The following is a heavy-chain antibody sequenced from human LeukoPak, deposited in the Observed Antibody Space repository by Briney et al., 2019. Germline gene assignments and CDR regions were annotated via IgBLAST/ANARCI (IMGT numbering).Heavy chain of an antibody. CDR1: GFTFSSYS. V-gene: IGHV3-48*01. CDR2: ISSSSTT. CDR3: ARYGGDSFYDFWSGSKTGFDY. D-gene: IGHD3-3*01. Sequence: GGSLRLSCAASGFTFSSYSMNWVRQAPGKGLEWVSYISSSSTTYYADSVKGRFTISRDNAKNSLYLQMNSLRAEDTAVYYCARYGGDSFYDFWSGSKTGFDYWGQGTLVTVSS. J-gene: IGHJ4*02.